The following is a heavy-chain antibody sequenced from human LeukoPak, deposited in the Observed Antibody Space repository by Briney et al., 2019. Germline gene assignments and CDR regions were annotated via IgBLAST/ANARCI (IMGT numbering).Heavy chain of an antibody. Sequence: PSETLSLTCTVSGGSISSYYWSWIRQPPGKGLEWIGYIYYSGSTNYNPSLKSRVTIPVDTSKNQFSLKLSSVTAADTAVYYGASFCGGDCYRAQDAFDIWGQGTMVTVSS. V-gene: IGHV4-59*01. D-gene: IGHD2-21*01. J-gene: IGHJ3*02. CDR1: GGSISSYY. CDR3: ASFCGGDCYRAQDAFDI. CDR2: IYYSGST.